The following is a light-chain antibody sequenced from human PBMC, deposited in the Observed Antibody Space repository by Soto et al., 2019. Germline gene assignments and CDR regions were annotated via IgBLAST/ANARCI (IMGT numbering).Light chain of an antibody. CDR1: SSDVGGYNY. J-gene: IGLJ2*01. CDR2: DVS. Sequence: QSALTQPASVSGSPGQSITISCTGTSSDVGGYNYVSWYQQHPGKAPKLMIYDVSNRPSGVSNLFSGSKSGNTASLTISGLQAEDEADYYCSSYTSSSTVVVFGGGTQLTVL. V-gene: IGLV2-14*01. CDR3: SSYTSSSTVVV.